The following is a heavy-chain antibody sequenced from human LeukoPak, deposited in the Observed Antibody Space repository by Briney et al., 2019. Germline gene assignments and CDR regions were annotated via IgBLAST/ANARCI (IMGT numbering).Heavy chain of an antibody. J-gene: IGHJ4*02. V-gene: IGHV3-23*01. CDR2: ISGSGGST. CDR1: GFTFSSYA. Sequence: GGSLRLSCAASGFTFSSYAMCWVRQAPGKGLEWVSAISGSGGSTYYADSVKGRFTISRDNSKNTLYLQMNSLRAEDTAVYYSAKDLIDSGYYSALFDYWGQGTLVTVSS. D-gene: IGHD3-22*01. CDR3: AKDLIDSGYYSALFDY.